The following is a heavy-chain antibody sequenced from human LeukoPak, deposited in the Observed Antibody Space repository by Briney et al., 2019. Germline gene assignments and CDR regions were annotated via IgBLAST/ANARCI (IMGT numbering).Heavy chain of an antibody. V-gene: IGHV4-59*01. J-gene: IGHJ4*02. D-gene: IGHD6-13*01. CDR2: IYYSGST. CDR3: TRVGRSSWSEDY. Sequence: SETLSLTCTVSGRSICRFYWLWIGQPPGKGLEWIGYIYYSGSTNYNPSLKSRVTISVDTSKNQFSLKLSSVTAADTAVYYSTRVGRSSWSEDYWGQGTLVTVSS. CDR1: GRSICRFY.